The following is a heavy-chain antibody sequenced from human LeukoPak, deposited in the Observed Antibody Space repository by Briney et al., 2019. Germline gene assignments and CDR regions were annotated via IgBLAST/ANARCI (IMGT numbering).Heavy chain of an antibody. CDR2: ISGSGDST. D-gene: IGHD6-19*01. CDR1: GFTFSNYA. V-gene: IGHV3-23*01. Sequence: GGSLRLSCAASGFTFSNYAMRWVRQAPGKGLEWVSGISGSGDSTYYADSVKGRFTISRDNPKNTLYLQMNSLRAEGTAVYYCARRSGIAVAGAFDYWGQGTLVTVSS. J-gene: IGHJ4*02. CDR3: ARRSGIAVAGAFDY.